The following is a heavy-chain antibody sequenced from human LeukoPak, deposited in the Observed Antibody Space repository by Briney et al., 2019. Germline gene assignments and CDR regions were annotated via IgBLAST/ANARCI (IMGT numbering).Heavy chain of an antibody. J-gene: IGHJ4*02. D-gene: IGHD1-14*01. V-gene: IGHV4-34*01. CDR1: GFTFNDAW. CDR3: ARGRRYGGPLDY. CDR2: INHSGST. Sequence: PGGSLRLSCAASGFTFNDAWMSWVRQVPGKGLEWIGEINHSGSTNYNPSLKSRVTISVDTSKNQFSLKLSSVTAADTAVYYCARGRRYGGPLDYWGQGTLVTVSS.